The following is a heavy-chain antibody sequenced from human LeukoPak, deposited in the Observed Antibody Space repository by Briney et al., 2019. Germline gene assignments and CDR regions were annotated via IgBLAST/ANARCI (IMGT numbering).Heavy chain of an antibody. CDR1: GFTFSSYS. D-gene: IGHD6-13*01. V-gene: IGHV3-21*01. CDR2: ISSSSSYI. CDR3: ARGVAAGYYCDY. Sequence: GGSLRLSCAASGFTFSSYSMNWVRQAPGKGLEWVSSISSSSSYIYYADSVKGRFTISRDNAKNSLYLQMNSLRAEDTAVYYCARGVAAGYYCDYWGQGTLVTVSS. J-gene: IGHJ4*02.